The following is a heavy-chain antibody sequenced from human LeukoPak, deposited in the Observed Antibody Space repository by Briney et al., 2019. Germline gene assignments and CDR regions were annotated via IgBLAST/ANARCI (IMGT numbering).Heavy chain of an antibody. V-gene: IGHV1-3*01. J-gene: IGHJ4*02. CDR1: GYTFTNYA. Sequence: ASVKVSCKTSGYTFTNYAMHWVRQAPGQRLEWMGWINAGSGNTKYSQKFQGRVTIIRDSSASTAYMELSSLRSEDTAVYYCARAETDYFDTRGYSYYFDYWGQGTLVTVSS. CDR2: INAGSGNT. D-gene: IGHD3-22*01. CDR3: ARAETDYFDTRGYSYYFDY.